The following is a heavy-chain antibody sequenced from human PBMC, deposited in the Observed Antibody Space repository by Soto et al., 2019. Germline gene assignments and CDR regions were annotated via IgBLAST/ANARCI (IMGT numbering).Heavy chain of an antibody. CDR2: TYYRSKWYN. Sequence: QSQTLSLTCAISGDSVSSNSAAWNWIRQSPSRGLEWLGRTYYRSKWYNDYAVSVKSRITINPDTSKNQFSLQLNSVTPEDTAVYYCARITFGGVIVTNPYYYGMDVWGQGTTVTVSS. CDR3: ARITFGGVIVTNPYYYGMDV. CDR1: GDSVSSNSAA. J-gene: IGHJ6*02. V-gene: IGHV6-1*01. D-gene: IGHD3-16*02.